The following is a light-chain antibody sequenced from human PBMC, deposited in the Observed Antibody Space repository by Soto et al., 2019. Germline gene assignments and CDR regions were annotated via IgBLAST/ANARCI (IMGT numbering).Light chain of an antibody. CDR1: QSVSSSF. CDR3: HQYGSSPLT. CDR2: GAS. J-gene: IGKJ4*01. Sequence: EIVLTQFPGTLSLSPGEGATLFCRASQSVSSSFLGWYQQQPGQAPGLLIFGASTRAIGIPDRFSGTGSGTDFTLTINRLQPEDFAVYYCHQYGSSPLTFGGGTKVE. V-gene: IGKV3-20*01.